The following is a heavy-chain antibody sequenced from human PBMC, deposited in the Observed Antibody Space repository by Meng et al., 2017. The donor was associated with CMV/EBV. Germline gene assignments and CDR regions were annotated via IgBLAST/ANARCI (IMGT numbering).Heavy chain of an antibody. CDR3: ARAVDSSGWYLLDY. CDR1: GFTFSSYE. J-gene: IGHJ4*02. V-gene: IGHV3-48*03. CDR2: ISSSGSTI. D-gene: IGHD6-19*01. Sequence: LSLTCAASGFTFSSYEMNWVRQAPGKGLEWVSYISSSGSTIYYADSVKGRFTISRDNAKNSLYLQMNSLRAEDTAVYYCARAVDSSGWYLLDYWGQGTLVTVSS.